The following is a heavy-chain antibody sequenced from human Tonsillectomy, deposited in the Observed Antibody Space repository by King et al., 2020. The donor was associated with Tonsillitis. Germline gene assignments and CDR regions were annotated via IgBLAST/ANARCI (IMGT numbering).Heavy chain of an antibody. J-gene: IGHJ6*02. CDR3: AKPDVAIFHYCGMYF. Sequence: VQLVESGGGLAHPGDSLRLSCAASGFTFSNYAMTWVREAPAMGLEWVAAISAGGTDTYYADSVKGRFTVSRDNSKNTLYLQMNSLGAKDTGVYYCAKPDVAIFHYCGMYFCGQVTTFSFSS. CDR1: GFTFSNYA. V-gene: IGHV3-23*04. CDR2: ISAGGTDT. D-gene: IGHD2-15*01.